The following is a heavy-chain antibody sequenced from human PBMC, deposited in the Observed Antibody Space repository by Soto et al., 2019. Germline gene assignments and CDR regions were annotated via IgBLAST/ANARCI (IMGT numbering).Heavy chain of an antibody. CDR3: VRGGGGYGNGMIDY. Sequence: PSETLSLTCTVSGGSISNYYWSWIRQSPGKGLEWIGYISYIGTTNYNPSLKSRVTISVDTSKNQFSLRLTSVTAADTAVYYCVRGGGGYGNGMIDYWGQGTSVTVSS. D-gene: IGHD5-18*01. J-gene: IGHJ4*02. CDR2: ISYIGTT. CDR1: GGSISNYY. V-gene: IGHV4-59*01.